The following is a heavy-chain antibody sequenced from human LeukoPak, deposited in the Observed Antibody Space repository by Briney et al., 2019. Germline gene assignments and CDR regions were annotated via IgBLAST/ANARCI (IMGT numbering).Heavy chain of an antibody. D-gene: IGHD6-13*01. CDR3: ARGVYIAAAQYGF. J-gene: IGHJ4*02. Sequence: PSETLSLTCTVSGASISSYYWSWLRQPPGKGLEWLAYIYYTGITNYNPSLKSRVTISVDTSKNQLSLKLNSVTAADTAVYYCARGVYIAAAQYGFWGQGTLVTVSS. CDR2: IYYTGIT. V-gene: IGHV4-59*01. CDR1: GASISSYY.